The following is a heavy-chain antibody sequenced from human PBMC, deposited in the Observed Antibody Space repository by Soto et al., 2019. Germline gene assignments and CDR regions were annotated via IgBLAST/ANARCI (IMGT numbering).Heavy chain of an antibody. CDR1: GFSLNTSGVS. CDR2: IYWNDDE. CDR3: AHMYYFDGSGYYPTADY. Sequence: QITLKESGPTLVKPTQTLTLTCSFSGFSLNTSGVSVGWIRQPPGKALEWLPLIYWNDDERYSPSLKTRLTITTDTSKHQVVLRMTNMDPVDTATYYSAHMYYFDGSGYYPTADYWGRGTLVTVSS. V-gene: IGHV2-5*01. D-gene: IGHD3-22*01. J-gene: IGHJ4*02.